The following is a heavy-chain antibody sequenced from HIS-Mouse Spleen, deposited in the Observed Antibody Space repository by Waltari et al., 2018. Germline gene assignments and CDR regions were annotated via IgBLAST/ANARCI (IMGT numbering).Heavy chain of an antibody. J-gene: IGHJ4*02. V-gene: IGHV1-8*01. CDR2: MNPNSGNT. CDR3: ARGHDYSNYFDY. D-gene: IGHD4-4*01. Sequence: QVQLVQSGAEVKKPGASVKVSCKASGYTFTSYDINWVRQATGQGLGWVEWMNPNSGNTGYAQKFQGRLTMTRNTSISTAYMELSSLRSEDTAVYYCARGHDYSNYFDYWGQGTLVTVSS. CDR1: GYTFTSYD.